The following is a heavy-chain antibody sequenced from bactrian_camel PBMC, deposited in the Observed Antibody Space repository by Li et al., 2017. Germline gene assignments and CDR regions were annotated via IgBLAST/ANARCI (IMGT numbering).Heavy chain of an antibody. CDR1: GNTASANC. Sequence: VQLVESGGGSVEAGGSLELSCLVSGNTASANCFSWFRQAPGKEREAVATIFTKGGSPSYADSVKGRFIISHDNVKKITSLQMSSLKPEDTAMYYCAAGSAPICKGDDWLYNRWGQGTQVTV. CDR3: AAGSAPICKGDDWLYNR. J-gene: IGHJ4*01. D-gene: IGHD7*01. CDR2: IFTKGGSP. V-gene: IGHV3-3*01.